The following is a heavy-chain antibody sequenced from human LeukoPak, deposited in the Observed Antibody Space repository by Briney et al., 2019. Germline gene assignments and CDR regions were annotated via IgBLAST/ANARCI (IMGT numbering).Heavy chain of an antibody. V-gene: IGHV1-8*01. D-gene: IGHD3-10*01. J-gene: IGHJ4*02. Sequence: ASVKVSCKASGYTFTSYDINWVRQATGQGLEWMGWMNPNSGNTGYAQKFQGRVTMTRNTSISTAYMELSSLRSEDTAVYYCARVFRNGLIWFGESNFDYWGQGTLVTVSS. CDR1: GYTFTSYD. CDR2: MNPNSGNT. CDR3: ARVFRNGLIWFGESNFDY.